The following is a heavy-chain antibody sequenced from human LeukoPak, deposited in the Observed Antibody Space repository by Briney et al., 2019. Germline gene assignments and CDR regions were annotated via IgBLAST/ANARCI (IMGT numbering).Heavy chain of an antibody. CDR2: ISGSGDNT. J-gene: IGHJ4*02. CDR1: GFTFSSYA. D-gene: IGHD3-10*01. CDR3: AKGNYYGSSGLGSTSFDY. V-gene: IGHV3-23*01. Sequence: PGGSLRLSCAASGFTFSSYAMSWVRQAPGKGLEWVSAISGSGDNTYYADSVKGRFTISRDNSENTLYLQMNSLRAEDTALYYCAKGNYYGSSGLGSTSFDYWGQGTLVAVSS.